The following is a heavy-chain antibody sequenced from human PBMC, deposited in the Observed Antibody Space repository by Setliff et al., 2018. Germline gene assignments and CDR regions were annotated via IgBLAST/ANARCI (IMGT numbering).Heavy chain of an antibody. J-gene: IGHJ4*02. D-gene: IGHD6-19*01. CDR1: GFTFKNNG. CDR3: VRLGTVAAGD. Sequence: PGGSLRLSCAASGFTFKNNGMNWVRQAPGKGPEWVSGINWDGRSIGYADSVKGRFTISRDNAKNSLYLQMNSLRVEDTALYHCVRLGTVAAGDWGQGTLVTVSS. CDR2: INWDGRSI. V-gene: IGHV3-20*01.